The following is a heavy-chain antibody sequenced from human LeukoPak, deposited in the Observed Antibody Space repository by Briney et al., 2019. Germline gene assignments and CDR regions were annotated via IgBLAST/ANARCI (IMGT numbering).Heavy chain of an antibody. CDR3: ARGALDFDY. CDR1: GFTFSGYS. V-gene: IGHV3-48*02. CDR2: ISSSSSVL. J-gene: IGHJ4*02. Sequence: PGGSLRLSCAASGFTFSGYSMNWVRQAPGKGLEWVSYISSSSSVLHYADSVKGRFTISRDNAKNSLFLQMDSLRDEDTAVYYCARGALDFDYWGQGTLVTVSS.